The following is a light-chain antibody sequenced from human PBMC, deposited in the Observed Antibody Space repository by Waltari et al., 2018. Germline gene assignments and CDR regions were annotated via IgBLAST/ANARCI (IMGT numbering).Light chain of an antibody. Sequence: ELVMTQSPDTLSVSPGERVALSCRASQSVGGNLAWYQQKPGQAPRLLIYAASTRATAIPASFSGGGSGTEFTLTISSLQSEDFAVYYCQQYNKWPLTFGQGTKVEIK. J-gene: IGKJ1*01. CDR1: QSVGGN. CDR3: QQYNKWPLT. V-gene: IGKV3-15*01. CDR2: AAS.